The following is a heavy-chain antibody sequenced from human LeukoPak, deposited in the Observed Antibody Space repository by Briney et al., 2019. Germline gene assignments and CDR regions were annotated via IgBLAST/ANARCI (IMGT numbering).Heavy chain of an antibody. CDR1: GYTFTGYY. J-gene: IGHJ4*02. CDR2: INPKSGGT. Sequence: ASVKVSCKASGYTFTGYYMHWVRQAPGQGLEWMGRINPKSGGTNYAQKFRGRVSMTRDTSLSTAYLELSRLRSDDTAVYYCARDASNSPYYFDYWGQGTLVTVSS. CDR3: ARDASNSPYYFDY. D-gene: IGHD4-11*01. V-gene: IGHV1-2*06.